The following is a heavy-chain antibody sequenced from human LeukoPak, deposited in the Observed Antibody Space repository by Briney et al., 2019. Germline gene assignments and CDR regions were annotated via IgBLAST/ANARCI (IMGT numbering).Heavy chain of an antibody. J-gene: IGHJ4*02. Sequence: PGGSLRLSCAASGFTFNSYEMIWVRQAPGKGLEWVSSISGSGRTIYIADSVKGRFNISRDSAKNSLYLRMNTLRAEDTALYYCARGGGSITMTHWGQGTLVTVSS. CDR1: GFTFNSYE. CDR3: ARGGGSITMTH. CDR2: ISGSGRTI. D-gene: IGHD3-22*01. V-gene: IGHV3-48*03.